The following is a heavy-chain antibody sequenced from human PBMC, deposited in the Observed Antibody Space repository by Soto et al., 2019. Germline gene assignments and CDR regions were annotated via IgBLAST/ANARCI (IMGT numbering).Heavy chain of an antibody. V-gene: IGHV3-7*01. CDR1: GFTFSSYS. Sequence: EVQLVESGGDLVQPGGSLRLSCAASGFTFSSYSMSWVRQAPGRGLEWVANIKHDGSETHYVDSVKGRFTISRDNAKNSLDLQMNSLRAEDTAVYYCARAGWLTPYYFDYWGQGTLVTVSA. CDR3: ARAGWLTPYYFDY. D-gene: IGHD6-19*01. J-gene: IGHJ4*02. CDR2: IKHDGSET.